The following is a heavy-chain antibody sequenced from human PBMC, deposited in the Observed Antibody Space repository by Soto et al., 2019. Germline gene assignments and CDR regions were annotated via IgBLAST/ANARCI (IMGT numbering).Heavy chain of an antibody. CDR2: ISAHSGNT. D-gene: IGHD1-1*01. CDR1: GYAFTTYG. J-gene: IGHJ4*02. CDR3: ARGRYGDY. V-gene: IGHV1-18*01. Sequence: QVHLVQSGAEVKKPGASVKVSCKGSGYAFTTYGITWVRQAPGQGLEWVGWISAHSGNTNYAQKLQGRVTVTRDTSTSTAYMALRSLRSDDTAVYYCARGRYGDYWGQGALVTVSS.